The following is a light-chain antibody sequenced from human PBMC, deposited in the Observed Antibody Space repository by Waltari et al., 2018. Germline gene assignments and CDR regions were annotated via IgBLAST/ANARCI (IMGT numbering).Light chain of an antibody. V-gene: IGKV3-15*01. CDR2: GAS. CDR3: QQYGTSPFT. J-gene: IGKJ3*01. Sequence: EVVLTQSPATLSVSLGERATLSCRASQSVSSDLAWYQQKPGQAPRLIIHGASIRATGIPARFSGSGSGTEFTLTISRLEPGDFAIYYCQQYGTSPFTFGPGTKVDVK. CDR1: QSVSSD.